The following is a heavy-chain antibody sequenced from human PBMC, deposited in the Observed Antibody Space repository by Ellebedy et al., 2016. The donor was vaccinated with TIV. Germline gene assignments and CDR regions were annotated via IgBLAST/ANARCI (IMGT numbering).Heavy chain of an antibody. CDR1: GFTFENYT. CDR3: TKDLLRGIWGGSSRDY. V-gene: IGHV3-9*01. Sequence: SLKISCAASGFTFENYTMHRARHAPGKGLESVSGISWRCYYIGYADSVRGRFTISRGNAKNSLYLQMNSLRIEDTAVYYCTKDLLRGIWGGSSRDYWGQGTLVTVSS. CDR2: ISWRCYYI. D-gene: IGHD7-27*01. J-gene: IGHJ4*02.